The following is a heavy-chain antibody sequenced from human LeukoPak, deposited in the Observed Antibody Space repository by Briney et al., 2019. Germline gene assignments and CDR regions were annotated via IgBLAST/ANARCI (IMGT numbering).Heavy chain of an antibody. D-gene: IGHD6-19*01. Sequence: SETLSLTCSVSGGSISSYYWSWIRQPPGKGLEGIGNIYYSGSTNYNPSLKSRVTISVDTSKNQFSLKLSSVTAADTAVYYCARWNGWYGAFDIWGQGTKVTVSS. CDR2: IYYSGST. CDR3: ARWNGWYGAFDI. J-gene: IGHJ3*02. V-gene: IGHV4-59*01. CDR1: GGSISSYY.